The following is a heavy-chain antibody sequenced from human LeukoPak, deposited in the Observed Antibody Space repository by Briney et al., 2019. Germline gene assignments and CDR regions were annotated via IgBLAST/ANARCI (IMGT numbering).Heavy chain of an antibody. J-gene: IGHJ4*02. CDR2: ILNSGTTT. Sequence: PGWSLRLSCAASGFTFSSYGMNWVRQAPGKGLEWVSYILNSGTTTYYADSVKGRFTISRDNAKNSLYLQMNSLRAEDTGVYYCARDPPDYWGQGILVTVSS. CDR3: ARDPPDY. V-gene: IGHV3-48*03. CDR1: GFTFSSYG.